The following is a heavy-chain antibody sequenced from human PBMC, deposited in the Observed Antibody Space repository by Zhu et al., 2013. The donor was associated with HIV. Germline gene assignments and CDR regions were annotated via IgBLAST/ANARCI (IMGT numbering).Heavy chain of an antibody. V-gene: IGHV1-2*02. CDR2: INPNSGGT. Sequence: VQLVQSGAEVKKPGASVKVSCKASGYTFTGYYMHWVRQAPGQGLEWMGWINPNSGGTNYAQKFQGRVTMTRDTSISTAYMELSRLRSDDTAVYYCARWGGYCSSTSCSYFDYWGQGTLVTVSS. CDR3: ARWGGYCSSTSCSYFDY. D-gene: IGHD2-2*01. CDR1: GYTFTGYY. J-gene: IGHJ4*02.